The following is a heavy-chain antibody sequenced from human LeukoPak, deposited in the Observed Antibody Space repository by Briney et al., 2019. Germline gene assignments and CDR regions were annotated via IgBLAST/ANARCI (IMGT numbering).Heavy chain of an antibody. CDR1: GYTFTSYD. Sequence: ASVKVSCKASGYTFTSYDINWVRQATGQGLEWMGWMNPNSGNTGYAQKFQGRVTMTRNTSISTAYMELSSLRSEDTAMYYCARGHRYCSSTSCYRRYYGMDVWGQGTTVTVSS. CDR2: MNPNSGNT. J-gene: IGHJ6*02. D-gene: IGHD2-2*01. V-gene: IGHV1-8*01. CDR3: ARGHRYCSSTSCYRRYYGMDV.